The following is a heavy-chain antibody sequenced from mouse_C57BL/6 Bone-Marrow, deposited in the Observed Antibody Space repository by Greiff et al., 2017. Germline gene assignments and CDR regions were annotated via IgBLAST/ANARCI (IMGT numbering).Heavy chain of an antibody. CDR2: IGNLAYSI. CDR3: ARRGAYYSNYDYAMDY. Sequence: EVMLVESGGGLVQPGGSLKLSCAASGFTFSDYGMAWVRQAPRKGPEWVAFIGNLAYSIYYADTVTGRFPISRENAKNTLYLEMSSLRSEDTAMYYCARRGAYYSNYDYAMDYWGQGTSVTVSS. D-gene: IGHD2-5*01. J-gene: IGHJ4*01. CDR1: GFTFSDYG. V-gene: IGHV5-15*01.